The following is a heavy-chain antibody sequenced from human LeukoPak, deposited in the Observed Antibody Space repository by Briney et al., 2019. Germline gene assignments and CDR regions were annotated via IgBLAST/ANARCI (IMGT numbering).Heavy chain of an antibody. J-gene: IGHJ5*02. CDR2: ISAYNGNT. Sequence: ASVKVSCKASGYTFTSYGISWVRQAPGQGLEWMGWISAYNGNTNYAQKLQGRVTMTTDTSTSTAYMELRSLRSDDTAVYFCARDLGPYCSGGSCYGWYNPWGQGTLVTVSS. CDR3: ARDLGPYCSGGSCYGWYNP. CDR1: GYTFTSYG. V-gene: IGHV1-18*01. D-gene: IGHD2-15*01.